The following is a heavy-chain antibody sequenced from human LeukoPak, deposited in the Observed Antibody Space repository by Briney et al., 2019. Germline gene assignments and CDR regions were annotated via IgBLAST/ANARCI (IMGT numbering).Heavy chain of an antibody. V-gene: IGHV4-59*12. D-gene: IGHD2-15*01. CDR2: IYYSGST. Sequence: SETLSLTCSVSGGPISGYYWTWIRQPPGKGLEWIGYIYYSGSTNYNPSLKSRATLSVDTSKNQFSLKLNSVTAADTAVYFCAREPPGIDDAFDIWGQGTMVTVSS. J-gene: IGHJ3*02. CDR1: GGPISGYY. CDR3: AREPPGIDDAFDI.